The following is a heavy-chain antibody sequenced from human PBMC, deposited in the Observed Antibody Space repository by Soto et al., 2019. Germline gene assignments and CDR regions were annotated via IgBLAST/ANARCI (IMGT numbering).Heavy chain of an antibody. D-gene: IGHD6-19*01. J-gene: IGHJ4*02. CDR2: ISSNGVIQ. CDR3: AREVVTTQWYFDN. CDR1: GFTFSSFS. V-gene: IGHV3-30-3*01. Sequence: QVQLMESGGGVVQPGGSLRLSSAASGFTFSSFSMHWFRQAPGKGLEWVAVISSNGVIQYYADFVKGRFTISRDNSKNTLYLQMNSLRPEDTAVYYCAREVVTTQWYFDNWGQGIPVIVPS.